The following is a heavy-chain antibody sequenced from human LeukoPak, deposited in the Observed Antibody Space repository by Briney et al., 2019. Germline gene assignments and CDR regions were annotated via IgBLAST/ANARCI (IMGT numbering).Heavy chain of an antibody. Sequence: GGSLRLSCAGSGFTFSNFAVNWVRQPPGKGLEWVSSIFPSGGEIHYADSVRGRFTISRDNSKSILSLQMNSLRAEDTAIYYCATYRQVLLPFESWGQGTLVTVSS. D-gene: IGHD5-18*01. CDR2: IFPSGGEI. CDR1: GFTFSNFA. V-gene: IGHV3-23*01. CDR3: ATYRQVLLPFES. J-gene: IGHJ4*02.